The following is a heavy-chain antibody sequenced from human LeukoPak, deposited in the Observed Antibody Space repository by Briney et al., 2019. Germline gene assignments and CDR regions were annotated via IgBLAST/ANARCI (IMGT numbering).Heavy chain of an antibody. CDR1: GYTFTSYY. V-gene: IGHV1-46*01. J-gene: IGHJ5*02. CDR2: INPSGGST. CDR3: ARYPDYGDYGNSWFDP. D-gene: IGHD4-17*01. Sequence: APVKVSCKASGYTFTSYYMHWVRQAPGQGLEWMGIINPSGGSTSYAQKFQGRVTITRDRSMSTAYMELSSLRSEDTAMYYCARYPDYGDYGNSWFDPWGQGTLVTVSS.